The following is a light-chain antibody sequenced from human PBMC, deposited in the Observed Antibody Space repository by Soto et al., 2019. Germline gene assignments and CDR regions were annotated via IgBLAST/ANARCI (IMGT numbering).Light chain of an antibody. V-gene: IGKV3-15*01. Sequence: EIVMTQSPATLSVSPGERATLSCRASQSDYNYLAWYQQKPGQAPRLLIYGASTRATGIPARFSGSGSGTEFTLTISSLQSEDFAVYYCRKYNNWPLTFGGGTKVEI. J-gene: IGKJ4*01. CDR2: GAS. CDR1: QSDYNY. CDR3: RKYNNWPLT.